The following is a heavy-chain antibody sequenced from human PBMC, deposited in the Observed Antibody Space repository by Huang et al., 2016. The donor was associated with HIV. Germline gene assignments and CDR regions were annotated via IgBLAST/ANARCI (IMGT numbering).Heavy chain of an antibody. J-gene: IGHJ4*02. Sequence: EVQLVESGGGLVQPGGSLSLSCAASGFTFSAYWMSWVRQAPVKGMEWVANRRQDESEKYYVDSVKGRFTISRDNAKNSLYLQMNSLRAEDTAVYYCATGLGSFDYWGQGSLVTVSS. CDR2: RRQDESEK. V-gene: IGHV3-7*01. CDR3: ATGLGSFDY. CDR1: GFTFSAYW. D-gene: IGHD7-27*01.